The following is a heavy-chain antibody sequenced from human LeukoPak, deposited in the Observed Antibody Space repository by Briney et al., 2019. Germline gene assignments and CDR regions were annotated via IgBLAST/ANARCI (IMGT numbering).Heavy chain of an antibody. Sequence: PGRSLRLSCAASGFTFNVYAMPWVRQAPGKGLEWVAVISFDGSNKYYADSVKGRFTISRDNSKNTLYLQMNSLRAEDTAVYYCAKGGYNSHDPFDIWGQGTMVTVSS. CDR2: ISFDGSNK. V-gene: IGHV3-30*18. J-gene: IGHJ3*02. CDR3: AKGGYNSHDPFDI. CDR1: GFTFNVYA. D-gene: IGHD2-15*01.